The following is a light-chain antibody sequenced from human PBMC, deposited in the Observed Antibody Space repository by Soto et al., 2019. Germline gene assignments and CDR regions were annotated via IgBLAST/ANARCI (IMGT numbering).Light chain of an antibody. CDR1: QSVSSN. CDR2: EAS. J-gene: IGKJ4*01. V-gene: IGKV3-15*01. CDR3: QQYNKWPPFT. Sequence: EIVMTQSPATLSVSPGERATLSCRASQSVSSNLAWYQQKPGQTPRLLIYEASTRATGIPARFSGGGSGTEFTLTISSLQSEDFEVYYCQQYNKWPPFTFGGGTKVEIK.